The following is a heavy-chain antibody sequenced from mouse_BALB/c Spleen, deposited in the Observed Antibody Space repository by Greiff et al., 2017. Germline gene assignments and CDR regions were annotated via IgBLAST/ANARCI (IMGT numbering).Heavy chain of an antibody. Sequence: EVKLMESGPELVKPGASVKMSCKASGYTFTSYVMHWVKQKPGQGLEWIGYINPYNDGTKYNEKFKGKATLTSDKSSSTAYMELSSLTSEDSAVYYCAREEVDYFDYWGQGTTLTVSS. CDR2: INPYNDGT. CDR3: AREEVDYFDY. CDR1: GYTFTSYV. J-gene: IGHJ2*01. V-gene: IGHV1-14*01. D-gene: IGHD1-3*01.